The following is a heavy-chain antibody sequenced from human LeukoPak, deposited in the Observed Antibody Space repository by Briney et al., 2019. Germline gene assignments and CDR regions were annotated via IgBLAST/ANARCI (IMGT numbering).Heavy chain of an antibody. D-gene: IGHD3-22*01. CDR3: ARIFSSGYYFEPREYYYGMDV. Sequence: PGGSLRLSCAAPGFTFSSYGMHWVRQAPGKGLEWVAVIWYDGSNKYYADSVKGRFTISRDNSKNTLYLQMNSLRAEDTAVYYCARIFSSGYYFEPREYYYGMDVWGQGTTVTVSS. CDR2: IWYDGSNK. V-gene: IGHV3-33*01. CDR1: GFTFSSYG. J-gene: IGHJ6*02.